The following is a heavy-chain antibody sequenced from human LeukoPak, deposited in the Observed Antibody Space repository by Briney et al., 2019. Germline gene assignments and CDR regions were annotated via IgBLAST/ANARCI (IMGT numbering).Heavy chain of an antibody. Sequence: GGPLRLSCATSGFTFSSFAMHWVRQAPGKGLEGLALIWFGGSRKNYTDSVEGRFTISRDNSMTTLFLQMNSLRAEDTAVYYCARGFYRVRHDQSTYYFVHWGQGTLVTVSS. V-gene: IGHV3-33*01. CDR2: IWFGGSRK. CDR1: GFTFSSFA. J-gene: IGHJ4*02. CDR3: ARGFYRVRHDQSTYYFVH. D-gene: IGHD3-16*02.